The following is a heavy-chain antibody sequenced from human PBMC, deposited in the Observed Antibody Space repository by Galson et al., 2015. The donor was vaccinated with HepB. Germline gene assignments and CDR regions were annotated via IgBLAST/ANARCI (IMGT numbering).Heavy chain of an antibody. Sequence: SLRLSCAASGFTFCDYYMSWIRQAPGRGLEWVSYISSSGDTIYYGDSVKGRFTISRDNTKKSLHLQMNSLRAEDTAIYYCARDHRYYDILTGVAADVWGKGTTVTVTS. V-gene: IGHV3-11*01. D-gene: IGHD3-9*01. CDR2: ISSSGDTI. J-gene: IGHJ6*04. CDR3: ARDHRYYDILTGVAADV. CDR1: GFTFCDYY.